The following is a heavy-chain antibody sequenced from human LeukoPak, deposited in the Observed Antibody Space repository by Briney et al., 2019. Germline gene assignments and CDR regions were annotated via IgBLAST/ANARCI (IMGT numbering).Heavy chain of an antibody. D-gene: IGHD1-1*01. Sequence: GGSLRLSCTASGFTFSSYWMHWVRPAPGKGLVWVSRINIDGSSTNYADSVKGRFTISRDNAKNTLYLQMNSLRAEDTAVDCCARRATGSIDYWGQGTLVTVSS. CDR1: GFTFSSYW. CDR3: ARRATGSIDY. V-gene: IGHV3-74*01. J-gene: IGHJ4*02. CDR2: INIDGSST.